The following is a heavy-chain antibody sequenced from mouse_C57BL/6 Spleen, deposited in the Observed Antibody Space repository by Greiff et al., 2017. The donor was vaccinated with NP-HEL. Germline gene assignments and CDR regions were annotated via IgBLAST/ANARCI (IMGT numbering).Heavy chain of an antibody. CDR1: EYEFPSHD. D-gene: IGHD3-2*02. CDR3: ARGAAQAPFAY. CDR2: INRDGGST. J-gene: IGHJ3*01. V-gene: IGHV5-2*01. Sequence: EVQLVESGGGLVQPGESLKLSCESNEYEFPSHDMSWVRKTPGKRLELVAAINRDGGSTYYPDTMERRVIISRDNTKKTLYLQMSSLMSEDTALYYCARGAAQAPFAYWGQGTLVTVSA.